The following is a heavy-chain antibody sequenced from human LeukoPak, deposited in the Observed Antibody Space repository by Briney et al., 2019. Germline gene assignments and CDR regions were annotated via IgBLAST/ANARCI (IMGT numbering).Heavy chain of an antibody. Sequence: GGSLRLSCAASGFTFSSYAMHWVRQAPGKGLEWVAVISYDGSNKYYADSVKGRFTISRDNSKNTLYLQMNSLRAEDTAVYYCARTKSSHDYGDYGVDYWGQGTRVTVSS. J-gene: IGHJ4*02. D-gene: IGHD4-17*01. CDR3: ARTKSSHDYGDYGVDY. CDR2: ISYDGSNK. V-gene: IGHV3-30-3*01. CDR1: GFTFSSYA.